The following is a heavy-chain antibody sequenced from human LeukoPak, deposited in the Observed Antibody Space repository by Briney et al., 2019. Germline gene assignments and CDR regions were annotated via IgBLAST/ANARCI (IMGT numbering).Heavy chain of an antibody. CDR2: IYPGDSDT. D-gene: IGHD3-16*01. CDR1: GYSFTSYW. V-gene: IGHV5-51*01. J-gene: IGHJ4*02. CDR3: ARAGVWLDPPYGIDY. Sequence: AGESLKISCKGSGYSFTSYWIGWVRQMPGKGLEWMGIIYPGDSDTRYSPSFQGQVTISADKSISTAYLQWSSLKASDTAMYYCARAGVWLDPPYGIDYWGQGTLVTVSS.